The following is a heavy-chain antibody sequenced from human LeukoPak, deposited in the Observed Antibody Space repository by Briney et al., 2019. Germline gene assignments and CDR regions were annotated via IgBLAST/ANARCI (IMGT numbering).Heavy chain of an antibody. Sequence: ASVQVSSQASGYTFTSYYMHWVRPAPGQGLEWMGIINPSGGSTSYAQKFQGRVTMTRDMSTSTVYMELSSLRSEDTAVYYCARVLGTSSGWYHYDYWGQGTLVTVSS. D-gene: IGHD6-19*01. CDR3: ARVLGTSSGWYHYDY. J-gene: IGHJ4*02. CDR2: INPSGGST. CDR1: GYTFTSYY. V-gene: IGHV1-46*01.